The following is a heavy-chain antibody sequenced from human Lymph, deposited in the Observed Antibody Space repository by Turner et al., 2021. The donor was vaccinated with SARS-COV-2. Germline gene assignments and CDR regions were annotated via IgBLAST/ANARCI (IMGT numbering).Heavy chain of an antibody. Sequence: QVQLVQSGAEVKKPGASVTVSCKASGYTFTSYYLHWVRQATGQGLEWMGIINPSGDSTSYAQKCQGRVTMTRDTSTSTVYMELSSLRSEETAVYYCAKVGPGGFDYWGQGTPVTVSS. V-gene: IGHV1-46*01. CDR2: INPSGDST. CDR3: AKVGPGGFDY. J-gene: IGHJ4*02. CDR1: GYTFTSYY. D-gene: IGHD2-15*01.